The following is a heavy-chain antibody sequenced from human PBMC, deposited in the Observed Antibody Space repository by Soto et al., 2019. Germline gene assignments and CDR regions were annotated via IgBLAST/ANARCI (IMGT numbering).Heavy chain of an antibody. CDR2: IIPIFGTA. CDR1: GATFSSYA. J-gene: IGHJ3*02. CDR3: ARDFDPGAFDI. Sequence: GASVKVSCKASGATFSSYAISWLRQAPGQGLEWMGGIIPIFGTANYAQKFQGRVTITADKSTSTAYMELSSLRSEDTAVYYWARDFDPGAFDIWGQGTMVTVSS. V-gene: IGHV1-69*06.